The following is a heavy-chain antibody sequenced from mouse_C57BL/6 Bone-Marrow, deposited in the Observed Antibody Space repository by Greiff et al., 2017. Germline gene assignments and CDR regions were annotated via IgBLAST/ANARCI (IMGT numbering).Heavy chain of an antibody. V-gene: IGHV1-9*01. CDR2: ILPGNGST. D-gene: IGHD2-1*01. J-gene: IGHJ3*01. Sequence: VQLQQSGAELMKPGASVKLSCKATGYTFTGYWIEWVKQRPGHGLEWIGEILPGNGSTNYNEKFKGKATFTADTSSNTAYMQLGRLTTEDAAIYFCARLSYDGNYVWFAYWGQGTLVTVSA. CDR1: GYTFTGYW. CDR3: ARLSYDGNYVWFAY.